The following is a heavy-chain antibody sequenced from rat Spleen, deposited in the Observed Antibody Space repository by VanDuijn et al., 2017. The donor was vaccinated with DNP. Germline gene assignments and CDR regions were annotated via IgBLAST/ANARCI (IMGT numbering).Heavy chain of an antibody. V-gene: IGHV5-7*01. D-gene: IGHD1-12*01. J-gene: IGHJ2*01. CDR3: RSRTHSVDLDY. CDR1: GFTFSHYD. CDR2: ITYDGVNT. Sequence: EVQLVESGGGLVQPGRSMKLSCAASGFTFSHYDMVWVRQAPKEGLEWVATITYDGVNTYYPASVRGRFTISRDNGKSTRYLQGDSLRSEDTATYYCRSRTHSVDLDYWGHGVMVTVSS.